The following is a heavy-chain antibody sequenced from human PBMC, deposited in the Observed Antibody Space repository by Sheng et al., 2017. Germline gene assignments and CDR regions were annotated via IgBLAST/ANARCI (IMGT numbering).Heavy chain of an antibody. CDR1: GYSINSGYY. V-gene: IGHV4-38-2*01. Sequence: QVQLQESGPGLVKPSETLSLTCAVSGYSINSGYYWGWIRQPPGKGLEWIGSIDHSGTTYYNPSLKSRATILVDTSKNQFSVTLSSVIAADTAIYYCAGSLGYYSSTSYYTWFDPWGQGTLVTVSS. D-gene: IGHD2-2*02. CDR3: AGSLGYYSSTSYYTWFDP. J-gene: IGHJ5*02. CDR2: IDHSGTT.